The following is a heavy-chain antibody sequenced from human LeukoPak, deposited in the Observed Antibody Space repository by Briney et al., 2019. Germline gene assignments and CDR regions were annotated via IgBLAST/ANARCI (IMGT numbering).Heavy chain of an antibody. Sequence: ASVKVSCKASGYTFTGYYMHWVRQAPGQGLEWMGWINPNSGGTNYAQKFQGRVTMTRDTSISTAYMELSRLRSDDTAVYYCASADCSSTSCYFGALNYYYYMDVWGKGTTVTVSS. J-gene: IGHJ6*03. V-gene: IGHV1-2*02. CDR3: ASADCSSTSCYFGALNYYYYMDV. D-gene: IGHD2-2*01. CDR2: INPNSGGT. CDR1: GYTFTGYY.